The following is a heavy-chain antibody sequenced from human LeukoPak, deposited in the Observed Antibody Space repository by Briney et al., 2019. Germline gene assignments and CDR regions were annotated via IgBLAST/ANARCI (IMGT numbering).Heavy chain of an antibody. V-gene: IGHV3-9*01. Sequence: GGSLRFSCAASGFTFDNYAMPWVRQAPVKGLEWVADISWNGGSIGYADSVQGRFTISRDNAKNFLYLQMNSLRAEDTALYYCAKETGSGSPYFDYWGQGTLVTVSS. CDR3: AKETGSGSPYFDY. J-gene: IGHJ4*02. CDR1: GFTFDNYA. D-gene: IGHD6-19*01. CDR2: ISWNGGSI.